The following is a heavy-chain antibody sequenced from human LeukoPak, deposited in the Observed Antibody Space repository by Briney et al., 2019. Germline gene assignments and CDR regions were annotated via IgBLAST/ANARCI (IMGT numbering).Heavy chain of an antibody. CDR3: ARQTGSGLFTLP. V-gene: IGHV4-4*07. Sequence: SETLSLTCTVSGGSISSYYWSWIRQPAGKGLEWIGRIYSSGSTDYNPSLKSRVTMSVDTSKNQISLRLTSVTATDTAMYYCARQTGSGLFTLPGGQGTLVTVSS. CDR1: GGSISSYY. D-gene: IGHD3/OR15-3a*01. CDR2: IYSSGST. J-gene: IGHJ4*02.